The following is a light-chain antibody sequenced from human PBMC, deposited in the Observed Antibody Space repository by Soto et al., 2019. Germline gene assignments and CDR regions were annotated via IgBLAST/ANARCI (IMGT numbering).Light chain of an antibody. Sequence: DIQVTQSPPSLSASVGDRVTLTCRASRDIGNHLAWFQQKPGKTPKPLIHAASGLQSGVPSKFSGSGSGTDFTLTISSLQPEDFATYYCQQYHLYPLTFGGGTKVDIK. CDR1: RDIGNH. V-gene: IGKV1-16*02. CDR3: QQYHLYPLT. CDR2: AAS. J-gene: IGKJ4*01.